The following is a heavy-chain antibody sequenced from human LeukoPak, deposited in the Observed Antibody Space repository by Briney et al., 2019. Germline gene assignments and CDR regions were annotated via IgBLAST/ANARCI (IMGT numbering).Heavy chain of an antibody. V-gene: IGHV1-46*01. CDR3: ARDTSEGDYAWWFDP. CDR1: RYTFTGYY. CDR2: INPRGTAT. J-gene: IGHJ5*02. Sequence: ASVKVSCKASRYTFTGYYMHWVRQAPGQGLEWMGLINPRGTATRYAESFQGRLTLTRDLSTSTDYMELSSLRSDDTAVYFCARDTSEGDYAWWFDPWGQGTLVTVAS. D-gene: IGHD3-16*01.